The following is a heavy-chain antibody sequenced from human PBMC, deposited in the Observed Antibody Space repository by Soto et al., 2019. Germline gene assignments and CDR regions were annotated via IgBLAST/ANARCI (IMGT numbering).Heavy chain of an antibody. D-gene: IGHD3-22*01. V-gene: IGHV3-23*01. Sequence: GGSLRLSCAASGFTFSSFAMSLIRQAQGKGLEWVSSINNNGGSTYYADSVKGRFTISRDNSKNTLYLQMNSLRAEDTAVYYCAKDPSYDTSGPTAYWGQGTLVTVSS. CDR3: AKDPSYDTSGPTAY. J-gene: IGHJ4*02. CDR1: GFTFSSFA. CDR2: INNNGGST.